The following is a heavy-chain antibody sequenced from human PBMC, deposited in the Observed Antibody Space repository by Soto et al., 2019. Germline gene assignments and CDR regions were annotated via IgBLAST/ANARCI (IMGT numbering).Heavy chain of an antibody. D-gene: IGHD3-10*01. V-gene: IGHV4-34*01. CDR1: GGSFSGYY. J-gene: IGHJ5*02. CDR2: INHSGST. CDR3: ARELTYYYGSGSYYNRLNWFDP. Sequence: SETLSLTCAVYGGSFSGYYWSWIRQPPGKGLEWIGEINHSGSTNYNPSLKSRVTISVDTSKNQFSLKLSSVTAADTAVYYCARELTYYYGSGSYYNRLNWFDPWGQGTLVTVSS.